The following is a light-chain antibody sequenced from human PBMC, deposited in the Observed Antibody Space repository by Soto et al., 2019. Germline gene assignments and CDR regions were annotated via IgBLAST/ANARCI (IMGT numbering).Light chain of an antibody. CDR3: QQRSNWPSIT. J-gene: IGKJ5*01. CDR2: DAS. V-gene: IGKV1-5*01. CDR1: QSITTW. Sequence: DIQITQSPSTLSSSVRERFVITCRTSQSITTWLAWYQQKPAKAPKLLIYDASSLESGVPSRFSGSGSGTEFTLTISSLEPEDFAVYYCQQRSNWPSITFGQGTRLEIK.